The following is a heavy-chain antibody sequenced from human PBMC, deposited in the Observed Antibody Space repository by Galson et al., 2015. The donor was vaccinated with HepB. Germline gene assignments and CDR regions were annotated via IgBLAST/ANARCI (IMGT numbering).Heavy chain of an antibody. D-gene: IGHD3-10*01. CDR2: ITHISSYI. CDR1: GFTFSSYS. V-gene: IGHV3-21*01. CDR3: ARDAFGGIFFQH. Sequence: SLRLSCAASGFTFSSYSMNWVRQAPGKGLEWVSSITHISSYIYYADSVKGRFIISRDNAKNSLYLEMNSLRAEDTAVYYCARDAFGGIFFQHWGQGTLVTVSS. J-gene: IGHJ1*01.